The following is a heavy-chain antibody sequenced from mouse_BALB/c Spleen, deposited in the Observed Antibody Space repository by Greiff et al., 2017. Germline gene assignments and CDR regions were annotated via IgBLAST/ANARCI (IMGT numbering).Heavy chain of an antibody. CDR2: IDPETGGT. D-gene: IGHD2-3*01. Sequence: QVQLQQSGAELVRPGASVTLSCKASGYTFTDYEMHWVKQTPVHGLEWIGAIDPETGGTAYNQKFKGKATLTADNSSSTAYMELRSLTSEDSAVYYCTRDDGYYRFAYWGQGTLVTVSA. CDR3: TRDDGYYRFAY. J-gene: IGHJ3*01. V-gene: IGHV1-15*01. CDR1: GYTFTDYE.